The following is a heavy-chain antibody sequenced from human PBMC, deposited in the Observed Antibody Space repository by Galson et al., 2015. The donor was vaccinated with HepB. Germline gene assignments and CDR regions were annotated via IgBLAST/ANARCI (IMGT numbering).Heavy chain of an antibody. Sequence: SVKVSCKASGGTFSSYAISWVRQAPGQGPEWVGGIIPIFGTTKYAQKFQVRVTITADESTSTAYMELSSLRSEDTAMYYCARAREHGDHGHFYYMDVWGKGTTITVSS. CDR1: GGTFSSYA. J-gene: IGHJ6*03. D-gene: IGHD4-17*01. CDR3: ARAREHGDHGHFYYMDV. V-gene: IGHV1-69*13. CDR2: IIPIFGTT.